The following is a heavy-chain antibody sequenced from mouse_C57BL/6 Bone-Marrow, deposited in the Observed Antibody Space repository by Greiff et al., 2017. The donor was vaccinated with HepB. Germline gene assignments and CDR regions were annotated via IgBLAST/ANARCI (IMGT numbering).Heavy chain of an antibody. D-gene: IGHD2-3*01. CDR3: AREGGYYPFAY. CDR2: IYPRSGNT. V-gene: IGHV1-81*01. J-gene: IGHJ3*01. Sequence: QVHVKQSGAELARPGASVKLSCKASGYTFTSYGISWVKQRTGQGLEWIGEIYPRSGNTYYNEKFKGKATLTADKSSSTAYMELRSLTSEDSAVYFCAREGGYYPFAYWGQGTLVTVSA. CDR1: GYTFTSYG.